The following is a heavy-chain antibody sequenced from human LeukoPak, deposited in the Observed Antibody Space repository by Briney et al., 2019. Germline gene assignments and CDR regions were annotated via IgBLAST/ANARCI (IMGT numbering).Heavy chain of an antibody. CDR3: ARGCTMATTPKYYYYYYMDV. Sequence: PSQTLSFTCTVAGGSISTGDYYWSWIRQPPGRGLEWIGEINHSESTNYNPSLKSRATISVDTSKNHFSLKLSSVTAADTAVYYCARGCTMATTPKYYYYYYMDVWGKGTTVTVSS. J-gene: IGHJ6*03. D-gene: IGHD5-24*01. CDR1: GGSISTGDYY. V-gene: IGHV4-30-4*08. CDR2: INHSEST.